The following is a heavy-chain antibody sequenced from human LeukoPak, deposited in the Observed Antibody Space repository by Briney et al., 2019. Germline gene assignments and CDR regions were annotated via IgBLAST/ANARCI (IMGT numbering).Heavy chain of an antibody. J-gene: IGHJ4*02. Sequence: GGPLRLSCAASGFTFGNYAMSWVRQTPGKGLEWVSHIIGSVPSTFYAESVKGRFTIPRDNSKNTLYLQMNSLRADDTAVYYCAKGGYDYVEVGYFDYWGQGVLVTVSS. D-gene: IGHD5-12*01. CDR2: IIGSVPST. CDR1: GFTFGNYA. CDR3: AKGGYDYVEVGYFDY. V-gene: IGHV3-23*01.